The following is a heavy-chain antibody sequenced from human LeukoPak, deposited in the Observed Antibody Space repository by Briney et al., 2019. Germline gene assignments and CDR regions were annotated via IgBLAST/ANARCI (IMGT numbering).Heavy chain of an antibody. CDR2: IFPAFGSV. Sequence: SVKVSCKASGGTFSDYAFIWVRQAPGQGLEVMGRIFPAFGSVTYAQKFHDRVTISADESTSTVFVEVNSLRFEDTAIYYCGRPHGSGNYYNLGLDYWGQGTPVTVSS. CDR3: GRPHGSGNYYNLGLDY. D-gene: IGHD3-10*01. J-gene: IGHJ4*02. CDR1: GGTFSDYA. V-gene: IGHV1-69*13.